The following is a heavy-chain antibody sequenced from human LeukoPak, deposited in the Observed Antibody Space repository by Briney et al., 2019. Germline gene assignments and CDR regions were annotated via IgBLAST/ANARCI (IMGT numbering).Heavy chain of an antibody. J-gene: IGHJ4*02. CDR1: GFTFSSYE. D-gene: IGHD2-8*02. V-gene: IGHV3-48*03. CDR3: TLVPLG. CDR2: ISNSGTIM. Sequence: GGSLRLSCAAPGFTFSSYEMNWVRQAPGKGLEWISYISNSGTIMYYADSVKGRFTISRDDAKSSLYLQLNSLRAGDTAVYYCTLVPLGWGQGTLVTVSS.